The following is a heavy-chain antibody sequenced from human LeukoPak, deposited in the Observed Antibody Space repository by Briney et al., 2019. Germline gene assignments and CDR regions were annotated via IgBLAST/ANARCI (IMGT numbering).Heavy chain of an antibody. D-gene: IGHD3-3*01. Sequence: ASVKVSCKASGYTFTSYCMHWVRQAPGQGLEWMGIINPSGGSTSYAQKFQGRVTMTRDTSTSTVYMELSSLRSEDTAVYYCARAHGPNNDFWSGYYFSWGQGTLVTVSS. CDR1: GYTFTSYC. CDR2: INPSGGST. V-gene: IGHV1-46*01. J-gene: IGHJ5*02. CDR3: ARAHGPNNDFWSGYYFS.